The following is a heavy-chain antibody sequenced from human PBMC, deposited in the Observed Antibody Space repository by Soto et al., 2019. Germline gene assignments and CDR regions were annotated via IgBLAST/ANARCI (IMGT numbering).Heavy chain of an antibody. CDR1: GGTFSSYA. Sequence: ASVKVSCKASGGTFSSYAISWVRQAPGQGLEWMGGIIPIFGTANYAQKFQGRVTITADESTSTAYTELSSLRSEDTAVYYCARWPDEPVATMILGYYYYGMDVWGQGTTVTVSS. J-gene: IGHJ6*02. V-gene: IGHV1-69*13. CDR2: IIPIFGTA. CDR3: ARWPDEPVATMILGYYYYGMDV. D-gene: IGHD5-12*01.